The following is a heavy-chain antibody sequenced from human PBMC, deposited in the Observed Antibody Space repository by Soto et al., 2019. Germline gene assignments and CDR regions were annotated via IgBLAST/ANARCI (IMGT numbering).Heavy chain of an antibody. CDR3: ARAQDIVVVVAATPEVWFDP. J-gene: IGHJ5*02. Sequence: SETLSLTCTVSGGSISSYYWSWIRQPPGKGLEWIGYIYYSGSTNYNPSLKSRVTISVDASKNQFSLKLCSVTAADTAVYYCARAQDIVVVVAATPEVWFDPWGQGTLVTVSS. CDR2: IYYSGST. V-gene: IGHV4-59*01. D-gene: IGHD2-15*01. CDR1: GGSISSYY.